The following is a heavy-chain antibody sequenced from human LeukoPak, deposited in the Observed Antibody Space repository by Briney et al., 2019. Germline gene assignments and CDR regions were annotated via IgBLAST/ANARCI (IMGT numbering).Heavy chain of an antibody. D-gene: IGHD6-13*01. V-gene: IGHV3-7*05. CDR2: IKEDGSEK. J-gene: IGHJ4*02. Sequence: GGSLRLSCATSGFTFSNYWMSWVRQAPGKGLEWVANIKEDGSEKNYVDPVKGRFTVSRDNAKNPLYLQMNSLRGDDAAIYYCARDWGAAGLWDYWGQGTLVTVSS. CDR1: GFTFSNYW. CDR3: ARDWGAAGLWDY.